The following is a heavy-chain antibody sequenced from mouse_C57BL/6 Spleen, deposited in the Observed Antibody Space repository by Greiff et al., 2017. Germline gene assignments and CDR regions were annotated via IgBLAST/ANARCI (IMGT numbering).Heavy chain of an antibody. CDR1: GFSFTSYG. Sequence: VQLQESGPGLVAPSPCLSIPCTVSGFSFTSYGVSWVRQPPGKGLQWLGVIWGDGSTNYHSALISRLSISKDNSKSQVFLKLNSLQTDDTATYYCAKGYGSSYTFDYWGQGTTLTVSS. J-gene: IGHJ2*01. D-gene: IGHD1-1*01. CDR2: IWGDGST. CDR3: AKGYGSSYTFDY. V-gene: IGHV2-3*01.